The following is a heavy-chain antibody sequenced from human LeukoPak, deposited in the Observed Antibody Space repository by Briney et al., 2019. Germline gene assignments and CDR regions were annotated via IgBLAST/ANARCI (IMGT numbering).Heavy chain of an antibody. CDR2: IYYSGST. D-gene: IGHD1-14*01. CDR1: GGSISSYY. V-gene: IGHV4-59*01. J-gene: IGHJ6*03. CDR3: ARVNRVYYYYYYMDV. Sequence: PETLSLTCTVSGGSISSYYWSWIRQPPGKGLEWIGYIYYSGSTNYNPSLKSRVTISVDTSKNQFSLKLSSVTAADTAVYYCARVNRVYYYYYYMDVWGKGTTVTVSS.